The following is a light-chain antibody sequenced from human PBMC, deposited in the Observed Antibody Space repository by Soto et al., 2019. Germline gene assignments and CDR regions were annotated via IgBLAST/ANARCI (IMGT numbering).Light chain of an antibody. J-gene: IGLJ1*01. Sequence: QPASVSGSPGQSITISCTGTNSDVGGYNYVSWYQQHPGKAPKLMIYEVNNRPSGVSNRFSGSKSGNTASLTISGLQADDEADYYCTSYTSSITYVFGTGTKLTVL. CDR3: TSYTSSITYV. V-gene: IGLV2-14*01. CDR1: NSDVGGYNY. CDR2: EVN.